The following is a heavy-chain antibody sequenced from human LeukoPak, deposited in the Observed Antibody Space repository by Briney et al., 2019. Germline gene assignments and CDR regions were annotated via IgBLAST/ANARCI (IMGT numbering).Heavy chain of an antibody. CDR1: GYTFTSYY. J-gene: IGHJ5*02. D-gene: IGHD2-15*01. CDR3: ARDDALGCSGGSCHQRVTWFDP. CDR2: INPNSGGT. V-gene: IGHV1-2*02. Sequence: GASVKVSCKASGYTFTSYYMHWVRQAPGQGLEWMGWINPNSGGTNYAQKFQGRVTMTRDTSISTAYMELSRLRSDDTAVYYCARDDALGCSGGSCHQRVTWFDPWGQGTLVTVSS.